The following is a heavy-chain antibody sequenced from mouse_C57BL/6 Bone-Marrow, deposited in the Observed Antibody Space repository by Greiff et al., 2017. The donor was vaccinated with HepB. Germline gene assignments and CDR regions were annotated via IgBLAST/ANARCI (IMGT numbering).Heavy chain of an antibody. Sequence: EVKVVESGGGLVKPGGSLKLSCAASGFTFSSYAMSWVRQTPEKRLEWVATISDGGSYTYYPDNVKGRFTISRDNAKNNLYLQMSHLKSEDTAMYYCARAGGNSFDYWGQGTTLTVSS. D-gene: IGHD2-1*01. CDR2: ISDGGSYT. V-gene: IGHV5-4*03. CDR1: GFTFSSYA. J-gene: IGHJ2*01. CDR3: ARAGGNSFDY.